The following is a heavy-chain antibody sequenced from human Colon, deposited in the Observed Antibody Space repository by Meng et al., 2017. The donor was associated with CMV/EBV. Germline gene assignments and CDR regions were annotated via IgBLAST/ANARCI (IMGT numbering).Heavy chain of an antibody. CDR2: LNPYSGDT. CDR1: GFTFTGYL. V-gene: IGHV1-2*02. CDR3: GTFGGDFDY. J-gene: IGHJ4*02. D-gene: IGHD3-3*01. Sequence: VHLMQSGAEMREPWASVKVSCKASGFTFTGYLIHRVRQAPGQGLEWMGWLNPYSGDTIYAQKFEVGVTMTRDASITTAYLELSSLKSADTAVYYCGTFGGDFDYWGQGTLVTVSS.